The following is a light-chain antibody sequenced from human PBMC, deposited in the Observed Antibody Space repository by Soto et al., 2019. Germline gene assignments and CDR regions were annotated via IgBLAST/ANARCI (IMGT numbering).Light chain of an antibody. V-gene: IGKV3-20*01. CDR3: QQYANSPIT. CDR2: GVY. Sequence: EIVMTQSPATLPVSPGESATLSCRASQSVSSNFLAWYQQKPGQAPRLLIYGVYSRASGIPDRFFGSGSGTDFTLTINRLEPEDFAVYYCQQYANSPITFGQGTRLEIK. CDR1: QSVSSNF. J-gene: IGKJ5*01.